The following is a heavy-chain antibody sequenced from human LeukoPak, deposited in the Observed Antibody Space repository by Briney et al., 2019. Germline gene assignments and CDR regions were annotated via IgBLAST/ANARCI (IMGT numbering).Heavy chain of an antibody. Sequence: GGSLRLSCAASGFTVSSNEMSWVRQAPGKGLEWVSSISGGSTYYADSRKGRFTISRDNSKNTLHLQMNSLRAEDTAVYYCARYSGTFSNSYFDCWGQGTLVTVSS. CDR3: ARYSGTFSNSYFDC. D-gene: IGHD1-26*01. CDR2: ISGGST. J-gene: IGHJ4*02. CDR1: GFTVSSNE. V-gene: IGHV3-38-3*01.